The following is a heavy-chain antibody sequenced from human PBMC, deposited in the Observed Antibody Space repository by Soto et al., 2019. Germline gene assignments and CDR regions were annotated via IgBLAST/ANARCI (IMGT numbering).Heavy chain of an antibody. Sequence: AASVKVSCKASGGTFSSYTISWVRQAPGQGLEWMGRIIPILGIANYAQKFQGRVTITADKSTSTAYMELGSLRSEDTAVYYCARYHNQQNWFDPCGQGTLVPVSS. CDR3: ARYHNQQNWFDP. J-gene: IGHJ5*02. D-gene: IGHD2-2*01. CDR1: GGTFSSYT. CDR2: IIPILGIA. V-gene: IGHV1-69*02.